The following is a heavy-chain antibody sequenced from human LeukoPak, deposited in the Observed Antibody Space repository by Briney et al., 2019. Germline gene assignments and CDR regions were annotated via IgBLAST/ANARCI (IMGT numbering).Heavy chain of an antibody. V-gene: IGHV3-23*01. J-gene: IGHJ6*02. CDR2: ISGSGGST. CDR1: GFTFSSYA. CDR3: ATLRSTSSSLGYYYYGMDV. D-gene: IGHD2-2*01. Sequence: GGSLRLSCAASGFTFSSYAMSWVRQAPGKGLEWVSAISGSGGSTYYADSVKGRFTISRDNSKNTLYLQMNSLRAEDTAVYYCATLRSTSSSLGYYYYGMDVWGQGTTVTVSS.